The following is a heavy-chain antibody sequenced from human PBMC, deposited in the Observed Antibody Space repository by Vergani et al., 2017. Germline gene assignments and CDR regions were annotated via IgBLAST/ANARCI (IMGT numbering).Heavy chain of an antibody. CDR1: GFTFSSYS. CDR2: ISSSSSYI. J-gene: IGHJ4*02. CDR3: ARKLPRYCSGGSCYPNDY. V-gene: IGHV3-21*01. Sequence: EVQLVESGGGLVKPGGSLILSCAASGFTFSSYSMNWVRQAPGKGLEWVSSISSSSSYIYYADSVKGRFNISRDNAKNSLYLQMNSLRAEDTAVYYCARKLPRYCSGGSCYPNDYWGQGTLVTVSS. D-gene: IGHD2-15*01.